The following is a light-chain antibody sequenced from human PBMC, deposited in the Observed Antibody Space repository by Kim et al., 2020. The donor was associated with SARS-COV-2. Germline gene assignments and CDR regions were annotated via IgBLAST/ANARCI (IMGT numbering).Light chain of an antibody. V-gene: IGKV1-8*01. Sequence: ASSGDRVTITCRAGQGISNYFSWYQQKPGKAPKLLIYTASTLQSGVPSRFSGNGSGTDFTLTISGLQSEDFATYYCQQYYNFPFTFGGGTKVDIK. CDR2: TAS. CDR1: QGISNY. J-gene: IGKJ4*01. CDR3: QQYYNFPFT.